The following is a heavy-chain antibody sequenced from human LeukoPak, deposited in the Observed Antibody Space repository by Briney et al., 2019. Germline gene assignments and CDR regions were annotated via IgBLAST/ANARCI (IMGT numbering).Heavy chain of an antibody. Sequence: GGSLRLSCAASGFTVSSNYMGWVRQAPGKGLEWVSVIYSGGSTYYADSVKGRFTISRDNSKNTLYLQMNSLRAEDTAVYYCAREYSMVREYYYYGMDVWGQGTTVTVSS. CDR1: GFTVSSNY. J-gene: IGHJ6*02. D-gene: IGHD3-10*01. CDR3: AREYSMVREYYYYGMDV. CDR2: IYSGGST. V-gene: IGHV3-66*01.